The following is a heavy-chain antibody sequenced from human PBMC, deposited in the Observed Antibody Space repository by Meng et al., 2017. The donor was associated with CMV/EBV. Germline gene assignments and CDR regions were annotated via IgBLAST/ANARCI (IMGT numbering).Heavy chain of an antibody. CDR1: GGTFSSYA. CDR3: AGTYYYDSSGYYYSAFDI. J-gene: IGHJ3*02. CDR2: IIPIFGTA. V-gene: IGHV1-69*05. Sequence: SVKVSCKASGGTFSSYAISWVRQAPGQGLEWMGGIIPIFGTANYAQKFQGRVTITTDESTSTAYMELSSLRSEDTAVYYCAGTYYYDSSGYYYSAFDIWGQGTMVNVSS. D-gene: IGHD3-22*01.